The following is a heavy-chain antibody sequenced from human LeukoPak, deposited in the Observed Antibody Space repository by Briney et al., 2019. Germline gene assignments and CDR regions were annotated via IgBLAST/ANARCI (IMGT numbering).Heavy chain of an antibody. Sequence: GASVKVSCKASGYTLIEYYIYWVRQAPGQGLEWMGWINPKSGGTKYAQKFQGRVTMTTDTSISTAYMELSSLRAEDTAVYYCAKLSSGYYYEYYFDYWGQGTLVTVSS. CDR2: INPKSGGT. CDR3: AKLSSGYYYEYYFDY. V-gene: IGHV1-2*02. D-gene: IGHD3-22*01. CDR1: GYTLIEYY. J-gene: IGHJ4*02.